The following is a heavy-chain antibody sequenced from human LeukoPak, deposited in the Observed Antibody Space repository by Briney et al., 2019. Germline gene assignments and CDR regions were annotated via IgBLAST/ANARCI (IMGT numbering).Heavy chain of an antibody. CDR2: INAGNGNT. Sequence: ASVKVSCKASGYTFTSYAMHWVRQAPGQRLEWMGWINAGNGNTKYSQKFQGRVTITRDTSASTAYMKLSSLRYEDTAVYFCAMLSLQRVGPKWGQGTLVTVSS. V-gene: IGHV1-3*01. J-gene: IGHJ4*02. CDR3: AMLSLQRVGPK. CDR1: GYTFTSYA. D-gene: IGHD3-10*02.